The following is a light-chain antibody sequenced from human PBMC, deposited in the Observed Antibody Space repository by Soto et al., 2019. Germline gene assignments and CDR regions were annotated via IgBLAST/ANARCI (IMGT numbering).Light chain of an antibody. CDR3: SSYTSSSTYV. V-gene: IGLV2-14*03. CDR1: SSDVGGYNS. Sequence: QSVLTQPASVSGSPGQSITISCTGTSSDVGGYNSVSWYQQHPGKAPKLLTYDVSNRPSGVPDRFSGSKSGNAASLTISGLQAEDEADYYCSSYTSSSTYVFGNGTKVTVL. J-gene: IGLJ1*01. CDR2: DVS.